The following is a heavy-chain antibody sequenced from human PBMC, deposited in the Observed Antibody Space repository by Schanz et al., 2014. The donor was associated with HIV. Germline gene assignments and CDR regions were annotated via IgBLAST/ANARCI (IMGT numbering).Heavy chain of an antibody. J-gene: IGHJ4*02. CDR1: GFTFSSYA. Sequence: VQLLGSGGGLVQPGGSLRLSCAASGFTFSSYAMTWVRQAPGKGQDWVSTIRGRDGDTYYADSVKGRFTISRDNSRNALYLHMNSLRADDTAVYYCAKPEYDSRGNSQSHFDYWGQGTLVTVSS. D-gene: IGHD3-22*01. V-gene: IGHV3-23*01. CDR2: IRGRDGDT. CDR3: AKPEYDSRGNSQSHFDY.